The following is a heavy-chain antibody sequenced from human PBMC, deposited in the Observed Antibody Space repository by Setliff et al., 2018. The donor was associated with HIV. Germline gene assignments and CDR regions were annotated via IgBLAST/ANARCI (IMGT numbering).Heavy chain of an antibody. CDR3: AGGYSSPYYYYYYMDV. V-gene: IGHV4-4*07. Sequence: PSETLSLTCTVSGGSISSYYWSWIRQPAGKGLEWIGRIYTSGSTNYNPSRKSRVTMSVDTSKNQFSLKLSSVTAADTAVYYCAGGYSSPYYYYYYMDVWGKGTTVTVSS. CDR2: IYTSGST. D-gene: IGHD5-18*01. J-gene: IGHJ6*03. CDR1: GGSISSYY.